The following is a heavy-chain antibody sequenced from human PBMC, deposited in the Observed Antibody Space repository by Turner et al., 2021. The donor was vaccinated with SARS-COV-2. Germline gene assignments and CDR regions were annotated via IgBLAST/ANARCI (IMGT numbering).Heavy chain of an antibody. V-gene: IGHV3-33*01. CDR3: ARDLEGAMVTYYYGMDV. CDR1: GFPFSSYG. Sequence: QVQLVESGGGVVQPGRSLRLSCEASGFPFSSYGMHWVRQAPGKGLEWVAVIWYDGSNKYYADSVKGRFTISRDNSKNTLYLQMNSLRAEDTAVYYCARDLEGAMVTYYYGMDVWGQGTTVTVSS. CDR2: IWYDGSNK. J-gene: IGHJ6*02. D-gene: IGHD5-18*01.